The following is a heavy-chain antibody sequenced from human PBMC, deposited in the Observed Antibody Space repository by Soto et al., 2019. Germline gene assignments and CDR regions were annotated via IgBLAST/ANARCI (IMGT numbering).Heavy chain of an antibody. CDR2: ISNDGSNK. CDR3: ARRGVTGTFPYYFEY. J-gene: IGHJ4*02. CDR1: GFIFSNYG. Sequence: GGSLRLSCAASGFIFSNYGAHWVRQAPGKGLEWVAVISNDGSNKYYADSVKGRFTISRDNSKNTLFLQMDSLRADDTAVYYCARRGVTGTFPYYFEYWGQGTLVTVSS. V-gene: IGHV3-30*03. D-gene: IGHD7-27*01.